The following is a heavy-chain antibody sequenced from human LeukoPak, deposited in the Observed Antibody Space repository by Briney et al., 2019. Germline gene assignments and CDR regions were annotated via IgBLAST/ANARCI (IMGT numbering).Heavy chain of an antibody. V-gene: IGHV3-9*01. CDR3: AKDKNRQWLVLGLDAFDI. CDR1: GFTFDGYA. J-gene: IGHJ3*02. CDR2: ISWNSGSI. D-gene: IGHD6-19*01. Sequence: GGSLRLSCAASGFTFDGYAMHWVRQAPGKGLEWVSGISWNSGSIGYADSVKGRFTISRDNAKNSLYLQMNSLRAEDTALYYCAKDKNRQWLVLGLDAFDIWGQGTMVTVSS.